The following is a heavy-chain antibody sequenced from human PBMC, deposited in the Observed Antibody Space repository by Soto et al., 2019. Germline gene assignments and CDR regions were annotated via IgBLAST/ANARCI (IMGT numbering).Heavy chain of an antibody. CDR1: GVPVSSKY. J-gene: IGHJ4*02. D-gene: IGHD3-10*01. Sequence: WGSLRLSCAVSGVPVSSKYMNWVRRAPGKGLEWVSLIYSGGVTYYADPVKGRFTISRDNFKNTLYLQMNSLRAEDTAVYYCARGLVSRGALGVDYWGQGTLVTVSS. CDR2: IYSGGVT. CDR3: ARGLVSRGALGVDY. V-gene: IGHV3-53*01.